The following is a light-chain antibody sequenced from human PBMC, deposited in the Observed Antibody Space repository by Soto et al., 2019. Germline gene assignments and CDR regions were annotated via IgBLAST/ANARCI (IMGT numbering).Light chain of an antibody. CDR3: AVWDNSLNGVA. J-gene: IGLJ2*01. CDR2: RND. Sequence: QSVLTQTPSASGTPGQSVTISCSGSNSNMGRNYVYWYQQGPGTAPKLLMYRNDVRPSGVPDRFTGSKSGTSASLAISGLRSEDEADYYCAVWDNSLNGVAFGGGTKVTVL. CDR1: NSNMGRNY. V-gene: IGLV1-47*01.